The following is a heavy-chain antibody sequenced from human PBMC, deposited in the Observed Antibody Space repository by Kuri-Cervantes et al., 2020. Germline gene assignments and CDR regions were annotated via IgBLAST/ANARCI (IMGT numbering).Heavy chain of an antibody. CDR3: ARHRWFRALDY. CDR1: GGSISSYY. V-gene: IGHV4-59*08. J-gene: IGHJ4*02. D-gene: IGHD2-15*01. Sequence: SETLSLTCTVSGGSISSYYWSWIRQHPGKGLEWIGYIYYSGSTYYNPSLKSRVTISLDRSKNQFSLNLTSVTAADTAVYYCARHRWFRALDYWGQGALVTVSS. CDR2: IYYSGST.